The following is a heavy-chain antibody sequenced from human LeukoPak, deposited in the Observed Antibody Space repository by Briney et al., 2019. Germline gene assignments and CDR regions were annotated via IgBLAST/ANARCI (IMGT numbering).Heavy chain of an antibody. CDR1: GGTFSSYA. V-gene: IGHV1-69*05. CDR2: IIPIFGTA. J-gene: IGHJ3*02. Sequence: SVKVSCKASGGTFSSYAISWVRQAPGQGLEWMGGIIPIFGTANYAQKFQGRVTITTDESTSTAYMELSSLRSEDTAVYYCAIGRAAALRVFDIWGQGTMVTVSS. CDR3: AIGRAAALRVFDI. D-gene: IGHD2-2*01.